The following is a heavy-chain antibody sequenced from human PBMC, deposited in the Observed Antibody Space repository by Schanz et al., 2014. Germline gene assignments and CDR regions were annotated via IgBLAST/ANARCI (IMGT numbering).Heavy chain of an antibody. J-gene: IGHJ4*02. V-gene: IGHV3-23*01. CDR3: AKQHGVNQQVSDY. D-gene: IGHD2-21*01. CDR1: GFTFFGSFA. Sequence: EVQLLESGGGLVQPGGSLRLSCVASGFTFFGSFAMSWVRQAPGKGLELVSGMSGSGSTADYADSVKGRFTISRDNSRKPLYLQMNSLRADDTAVYYCAKQHGVNQQVSDYWGQGTLVTVSS. CDR2: MSGSGSTA.